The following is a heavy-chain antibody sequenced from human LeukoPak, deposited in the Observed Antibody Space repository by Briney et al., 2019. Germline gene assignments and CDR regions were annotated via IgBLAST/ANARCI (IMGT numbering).Heavy chain of an antibody. Sequence: SETLSLTCSVSGGSFSGYYWSWIRQPPGKGLEWIGHIYYSGSTNYHPSLKSRVTISLDTSKNRFSLKLSSVTAADTAVYYCARLGSATYDYWGQGTLVTVSS. CDR3: ARLGSATYDY. CDR2: IYYSGST. CDR1: GGSFSGYY. J-gene: IGHJ4*02. V-gene: IGHV4-59*08. D-gene: IGHD1-26*01.